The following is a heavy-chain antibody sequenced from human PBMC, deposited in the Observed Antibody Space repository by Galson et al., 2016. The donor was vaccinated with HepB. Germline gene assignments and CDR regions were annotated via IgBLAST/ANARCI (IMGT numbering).Heavy chain of an antibody. J-gene: IGHJ5*02. V-gene: IGHV3-53*01. CDR3: GRDVGP. CDR2: IYSTGTT. CDR1: GFTVSNNC. Sequence: SLRLSCAASGFTVSNNCMSWVRQAPGKGLEWVSLIYSTGTTLYADPVKGRFTISRDSSKNTLYLQMNSLRAEDTAMYFCGRDVGPWGQGTLVTVSS. D-gene: IGHD1-26*01.